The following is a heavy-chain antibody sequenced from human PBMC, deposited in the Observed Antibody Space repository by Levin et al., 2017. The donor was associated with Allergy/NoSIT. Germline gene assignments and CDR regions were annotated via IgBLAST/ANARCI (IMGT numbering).Heavy chain of an antibody. CDR2: ISSDGSNK. J-gene: IGHJ4*02. CDR1: GFTFSSYG. V-gene: IGHV3-30*18. D-gene: IGHD6-6*01. CDR3: AKASTTIAARPDFDY. Sequence: GGSLRLSCAASGFTFSSYGIHWVRQAPGKGLEWVAVISSDGSNKYYTDSVKGRFTISRDNSKNTLYLQMNSLRAEDTAVYYCAKASTTIAARPDFDYWGQGTLVTVSS.